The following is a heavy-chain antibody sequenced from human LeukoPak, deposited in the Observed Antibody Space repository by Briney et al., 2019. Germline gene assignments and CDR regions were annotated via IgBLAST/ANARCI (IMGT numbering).Heavy chain of an antibody. CDR2: IYYSGSS. D-gene: IGHD6-13*01. Sequence: PSETLSLTCTVSGGSINNGGYYWSWICQHPGKGLEWIGYIYYSGSSYYNPSLKSRVTISVDRSKNQFSLKLSSVTAADTAVYYCVGTQQLVRQFDYWGQGTLVTVSS. CDR1: GGSINNGGYY. CDR3: VGTQQLVRQFDY. J-gene: IGHJ4*02. V-gene: IGHV4-31*03.